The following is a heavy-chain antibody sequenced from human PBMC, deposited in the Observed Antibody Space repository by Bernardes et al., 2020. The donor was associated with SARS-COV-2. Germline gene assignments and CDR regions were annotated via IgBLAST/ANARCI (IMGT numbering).Heavy chain of an antibody. D-gene: IGHD3-16*01. CDR3: ARGDYFYYYGLDV. Sequence: GGSLRLSCAGFEFTFSSFAMTWVRQTPGKGLEWVSGISSAAVSTYYADSVKGRFTISKDSSKNTLYLQMDNLKVEDTAVYYCARGDYFYYYGLDVWGQGTTVTVS. J-gene: IGHJ6*02. CDR1: EFTFSSFA. V-gene: IGHV3-23*01. CDR2: ISSAAVST.